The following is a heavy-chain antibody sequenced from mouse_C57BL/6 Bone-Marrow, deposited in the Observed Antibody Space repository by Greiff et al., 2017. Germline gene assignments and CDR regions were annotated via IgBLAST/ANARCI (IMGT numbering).Heavy chain of an antibody. Sequence: QVQLQQSGAELARPGASVKLSCKASGYTFTSYGISWVKQRTGQGLEWIGEIYPRSGNTYYNEKFKGKATLTADKSSSTAYMELLSLTSEDSAVYFCARSYYGSSYYFDYWGQGTTLTVSS. CDR1: GYTFTSYG. J-gene: IGHJ2*01. CDR3: ARSYYGSSYYFDY. D-gene: IGHD1-1*01. CDR2: IYPRSGNT. V-gene: IGHV1-81*01.